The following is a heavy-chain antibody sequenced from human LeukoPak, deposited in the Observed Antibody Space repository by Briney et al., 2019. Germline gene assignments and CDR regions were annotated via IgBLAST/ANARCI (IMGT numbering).Heavy chain of an antibody. J-gene: IGHJ4*02. CDR3: ARRYCSGNSCYSGFDY. D-gene: IGHD2-15*01. V-gene: IGHV4-59*01. CDR2: IFYSGST. Sequence: ETLALTCTVSGGSISGYYWSWIRQPPGKGLEWIGYIFYSGSTNYNPSLKRRITMSVDTSKNQFSLRPSSLTAADTAVYYCARRYCSGNSCYSGFDYWGQGTLAPASS. CDR1: GGSISGYY.